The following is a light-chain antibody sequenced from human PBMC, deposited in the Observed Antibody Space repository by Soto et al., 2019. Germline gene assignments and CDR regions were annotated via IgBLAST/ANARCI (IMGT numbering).Light chain of an antibody. CDR3: QQYNNWRGT. Sequence: EIVMTQSPATLSVSPGERATLSCRASQSVSSNLAWYQQKPGQAPRLLIYGASNRATGIPARFSGSGSGTEFTLTISSLQSEDFAVYYCQQYNNWRGTFGQGTKAEIK. CDR2: GAS. V-gene: IGKV3-15*01. J-gene: IGKJ1*01. CDR1: QSVSSN.